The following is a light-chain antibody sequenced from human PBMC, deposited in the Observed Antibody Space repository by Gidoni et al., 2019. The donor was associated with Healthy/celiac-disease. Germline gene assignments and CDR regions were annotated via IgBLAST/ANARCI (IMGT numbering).Light chain of an antibody. V-gene: IGKV1-9*01. CDR1: QGISSY. CDR3: QQLNSYPQGT. CDR2: AAS. Sequence: IQLTHSPSSLSASVGDRVTITCRASQGISSYLAWYQQKPGKAPKLLIYAASTLQSGVPSRFSGSGSGTDFTLTISSLQPEDFATYYCQQLNSYPQGTFGPGTKVDIK. J-gene: IGKJ3*01.